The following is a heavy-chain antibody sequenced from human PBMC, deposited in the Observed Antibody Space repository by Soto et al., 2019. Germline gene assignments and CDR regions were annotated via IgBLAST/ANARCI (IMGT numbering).Heavy chain of an antibody. Sequence: SVKGRVTISRDNAENSLYLQMNSLRAEDTAVYYCARDLAGGIPDFWGPGTGVTVAS. D-gene: IGHD6-13*01. CDR3: ARDLAGGIPDF. V-gene: IGHV3-48*01. J-gene: IGHJ4*02.